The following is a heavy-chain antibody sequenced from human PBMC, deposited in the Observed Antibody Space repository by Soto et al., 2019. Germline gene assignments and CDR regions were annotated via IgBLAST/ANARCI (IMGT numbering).Heavy chain of an antibody. CDR3: AKDGDIVVVPAAYFDY. CDR2: ISGSGGST. D-gene: IGHD2-2*01. Sequence: GGSLRLSCAASGFTFSNYAMSWVRQAPGEGLEWVSAISGSGGSTFYADSVKGRFTISRDNSKNTLYLQMNSLRAEDTAVYYCAKDGDIVVVPAAYFDYWGQGTLVTVSS. CDR1: GFTFSNYA. V-gene: IGHV3-23*01. J-gene: IGHJ4*02.